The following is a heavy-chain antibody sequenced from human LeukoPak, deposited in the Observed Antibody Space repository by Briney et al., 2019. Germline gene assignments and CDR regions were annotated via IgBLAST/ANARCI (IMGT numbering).Heavy chain of an antibody. V-gene: IGHV3-23*01. Sequence: GGSLRLSCAASGFTFSIYAMSWVRQAPGEGLEWVSAISGSGGSTYYADSGKGRFTISRDNSKNTLYLQMNSLRAEDTAVYYCAKDIRSYGDYSGYWGQGTLVTVSS. J-gene: IGHJ4*02. CDR1: GFTFSIYA. CDR2: ISGSGGST. CDR3: AKDIRSYGDYSGY. D-gene: IGHD4-17*01.